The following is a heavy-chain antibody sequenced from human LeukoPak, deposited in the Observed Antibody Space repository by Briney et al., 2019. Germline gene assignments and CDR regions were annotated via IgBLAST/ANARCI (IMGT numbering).Heavy chain of an antibody. CDR2: INQDESEK. Sequence: GGSLRLSCAASGLTFSSYWMTWVRQAPGKGLEWVANINQDESEKYYVDSVKGRFTISRDNAENSLYLQMNSLRAADTAVYYCARDAWGSYRQHDYWGQGTLVTVSS. V-gene: IGHV3-7*01. CDR1: GLTFSSYW. CDR3: ARDAWGSYRQHDY. J-gene: IGHJ4*02. D-gene: IGHD3-16*02.